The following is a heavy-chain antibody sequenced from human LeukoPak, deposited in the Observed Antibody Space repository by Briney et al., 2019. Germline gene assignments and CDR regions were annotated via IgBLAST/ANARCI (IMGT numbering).Heavy chain of an antibody. D-gene: IGHD3-22*01. V-gene: IGHV1-69*02. CDR3: ATLRGYYYDSSGYYPPFDY. Sequence: SVKVSCKASGGTFSSYTISWVRQAPGQGLEWMGRIIPILGIANYAQKFQGRVTITADKSTSTAYMELSSLRSEDTAVYYCATLRGYYYDSSGYYPPFDYWGQGTLVTAPS. CDR2: IIPILGIA. CDR1: GGTFSSYT. J-gene: IGHJ4*02.